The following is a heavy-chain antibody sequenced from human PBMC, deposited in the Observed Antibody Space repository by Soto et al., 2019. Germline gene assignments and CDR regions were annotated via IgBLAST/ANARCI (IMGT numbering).Heavy chain of an antibody. D-gene: IGHD2-2*01. J-gene: IGHJ4*02. Sequence: GGSLRLSCAASGFTFSSYAMSWVRQAPGKGLEWVSVISGSDGTTYYADSVKGRFTISRDNSKNTMYLQMNSLRAEDTAVYYCAKPFVGYCSSTTCYGYYFDYWGQGTLVTVSS. CDR3: AKPFVGYCSSTTCYGYYFDY. V-gene: IGHV3-23*01. CDR2: ISGSDGTT. CDR1: GFTFSSYA.